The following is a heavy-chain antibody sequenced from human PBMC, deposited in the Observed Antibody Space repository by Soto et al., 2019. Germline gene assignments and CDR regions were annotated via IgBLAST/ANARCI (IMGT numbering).Heavy chain of an antibody. CDR2: INHSGST. D-gene: IGHD7-27*01. Sequence: SETLSLTCAVYGGSFSGYYWTWIRQPPGTGLEWIGEINHSGSTNYNPSLKSRVTISVDTPKNQFSLKLSPVTAADTAVYYCAKNWNWGSLVHWGQGTLVTVSS. J-gene: IGHJ4*02. CDR1: GGSFSGYY. CDR3: AKNWNWGSLVH. V-gene: IGHV4-34*01.